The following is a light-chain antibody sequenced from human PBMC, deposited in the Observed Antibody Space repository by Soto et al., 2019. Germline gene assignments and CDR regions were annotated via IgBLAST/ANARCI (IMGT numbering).Light chain of an antibody. CDR2: RNN. CDR3: AAWDDSLSGWV. CDR1: SSNIGSNF. Sequence: QSVLTQPPSASGTPGQRVTISCSGSSSNIGSNFVYWYQQFPGTAPKLLIYRNNQRPSGVPDRFSGSKSSTSASLAISGLPSEDEADYYCAAWDDSLSGWVFGGGTKLTVL. J-gene: IGLJ3*02. V-gene: IGLV1-47*01.